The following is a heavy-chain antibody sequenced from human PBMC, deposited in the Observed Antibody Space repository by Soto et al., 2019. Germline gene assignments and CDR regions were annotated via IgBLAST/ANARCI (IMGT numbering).Heavy chain of an antibody. D-gene: IGHD2-8*01. J-gene: IGHJ4*02. V-gene: IGHV3-15*01. Sequence: GGSLRLSCAASGFTLSNAWVSWVRQAPGKGLEWVGRIKNKMEGGTTDYAAPVKGRFTISRDDSKNMLYLQMNSLITDDTAVYYCAPNWHFDYWGQGTLVTVSS. CDR2: IKNKMEGGTT. CDR1: GFTLSNAW. CDR3: APNWHFDY.